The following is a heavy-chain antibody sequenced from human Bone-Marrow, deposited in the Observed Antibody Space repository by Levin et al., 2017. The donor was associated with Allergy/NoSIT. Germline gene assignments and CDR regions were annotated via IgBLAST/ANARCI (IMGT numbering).Heavy chain of an antibody. Sequence: PAGGSLRLSCEASGFTFSAYGMHWVRQTPGKGLEWVAWMLYDGKTKKYAASVEGRFTISRDNSKNTLYLEMNSLRPGDTARYYCAKDPYSDKILNYFGSWGQGTLVTVSP. CDR1: GFTFSAYG. CDR2: MLYDGKTK. CDR3: AKDPYSDKILNYFGS. D-gene: IGHD4-17*01. J-gene: IGHJ4*02. V-gene: IGHV3-30*18.